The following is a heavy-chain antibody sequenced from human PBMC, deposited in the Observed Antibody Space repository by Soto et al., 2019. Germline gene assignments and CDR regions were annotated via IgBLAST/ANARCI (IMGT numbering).Heavy chain of an antibody. D-gene: IGHD2-15*01. V-gene: IGHV1-3*01. CDR2: INAGNGNT. J-gene: IGHJ6*02. CDR1: GYTFTSYA. Sequence: ASVKVSFKASGYTFTSYAMHWVRQAPGQRLEWMGWINAGNGNTKYSQKFQGRVTITRDTSASTAYMELSSLRSEDTAVYYCARDAGGSRNYYYYYGMDVWGQGTTVTVSS. CDR3: ARDAGGSRNYYYYYGMDV.